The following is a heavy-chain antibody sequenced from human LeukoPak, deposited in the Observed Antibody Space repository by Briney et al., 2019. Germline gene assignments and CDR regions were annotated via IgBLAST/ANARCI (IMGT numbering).Heavy chain of an antibody. Sequence: GGSLRLSCAASGFTFDDYAMTWVRQGPGKGLEWVSNINWNGGSTAYADSVKGRFTISRDNAKNSLYLQMNSLRAEDTAFYYCARGLYGGTVNWFDPRGQGTLVTVSS. J-gene: IGHJ5*02. CDR3: ARGLYGGTVNWFDP. CDR2: INWNGGST. V-gene: IGHV3-20*04. D-gene: IGHD4-23*01. CDR1: GFTFDDYA.